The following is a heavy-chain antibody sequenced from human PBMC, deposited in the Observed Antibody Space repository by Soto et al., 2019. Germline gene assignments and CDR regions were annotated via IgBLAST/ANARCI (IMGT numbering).Heavy chain of an antibody. CDR2: INSDGSST. Sequence: GGSLRLSCAASGFTFSSYWMHWVRQAPGKGLVWVSRINSDGSSTSYADSVKGRFTISRDNAKNTLYLQMNSLRAEDTAVYYCASAYYDFWSGYYGFDYWGQGTLVTVSS. CDR1: GFTFSSYW. CDR3: ASAYYDFWSGYYGFDY. J-gene: IGHJ4*02. D-gene: IGHD3-3*01. V-gene: IGHV3-74*01.